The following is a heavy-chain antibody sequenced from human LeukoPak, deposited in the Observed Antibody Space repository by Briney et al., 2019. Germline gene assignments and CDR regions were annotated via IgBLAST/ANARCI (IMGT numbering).Heavy chain of an antibody. D-gene: IGHD1-7*01. J-gene: IGHJ3*02. CDR1: GFTFSNYG. V-gene: IGHV3-21*01. CDR3: AREDWNYVGVPGYAFDI. CDR2: ISSSSSYI. Sequence: PGGSLRLSCAASGFTFSNYGMHWVRQAPGKGLEWVSSISSSSSYIYYADSVKGRFTISRDNAKNSLYLQMNSLRAEDTAVYYCAREDWNYVGVPGYAFDIWGQGTMVTVSS.